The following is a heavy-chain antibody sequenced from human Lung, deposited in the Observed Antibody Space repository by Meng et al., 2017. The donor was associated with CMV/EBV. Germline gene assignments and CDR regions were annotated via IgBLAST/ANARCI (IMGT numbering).Heavy chain of an antibody. CDR1: GFTFSSYW. CDR2: ISSDGSST. J-gene: IGHJ4*02. V-gene: IGHV3-74*01. CDR3: ARHRADYYFDY. Sequence: GESLKISCAASGFTFSSYWMHWVRQAPGKGLVWVSRISSDGSSTIYADSVKGRFTISRDNAKNTLYLQMNSLRGEDTAVYYCARHRADYYFDYWGQGTLV. D-gene: IGHD2-21*02.